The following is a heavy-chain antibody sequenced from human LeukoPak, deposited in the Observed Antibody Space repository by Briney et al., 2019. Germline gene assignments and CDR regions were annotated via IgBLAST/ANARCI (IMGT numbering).Heavy chain of an antibody. CDR1: GFTFSSYE. CDR3: ARDDSWAFDY. V-gene: IGHV3-48*03. CDR2: ISSSGGI. J-gene: IGHJ4*02. Sequence: PGGSLRLSCAASGFTFSSYEMNWVRQAPGKGLEWVSYISSSGGIYYADSVKGRFTISTDNAKNSLYLEMNNLRDGDTAVYYCARDDSWAFDYWGQGTLVTVSS. D-gene: IGHD2-21*02.